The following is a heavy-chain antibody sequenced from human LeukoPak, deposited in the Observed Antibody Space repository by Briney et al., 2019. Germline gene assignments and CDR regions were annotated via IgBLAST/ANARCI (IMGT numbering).Heavy chain of an antibody. J-gene: IGHJ4*02. CDR1: GYTFTGYY. CDR2: INPNSGGT. CDR3: ARGSSSWYVSESDSDY. V-gene: IGHV1-2*02. D-gene: IGHD6-13*01. Sequence: ASVKVSCKASGYTFTGYYMHWVRQAPGQGLEWMGWINPNSGGTNYAQKFQGRVTMTRDTSISTAYMELSRLRSDDTAVYYCARGSSSWYVSESDSDYWGQGTLVTVSS.